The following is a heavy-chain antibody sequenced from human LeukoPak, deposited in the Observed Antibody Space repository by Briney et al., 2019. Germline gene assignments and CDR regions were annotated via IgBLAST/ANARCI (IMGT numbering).Heavy chain of an antibody. J-gene: IGHJ4*02. V-gene: IGHV3-33*01. D-gene: IGHD3-3*01. CDR1: GFTFSSYG. Sequence: GRSLRLSCAASGFTFSSYGMHWVRQAPGKGLGWVAVIWYDGSNKYYADSVKGRFTISRDNSKNTLYLQMNSLRAEDTAVYYCARDRHYDFWSGYFSELFFDYWGQGTLVTVSS. CDR2: IWYDGSNK. CDR3: ARDRHYDFWSGYFSELFFDY.